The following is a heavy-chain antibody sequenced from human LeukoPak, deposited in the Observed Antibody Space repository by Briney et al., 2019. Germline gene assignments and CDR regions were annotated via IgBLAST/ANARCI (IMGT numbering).Heavy chain of an antibody. J-gene: IGHJ4*02. D-gene: IGHD2-2*01. CDR2: IRSKANSYAT. CDR3: VACSSTSCSHALGY. Sequence: GGSLRLSCAASGFTFSGSAMHWPRQASGKGLEWVGRIRSKANSYATAYAASVKGRFTIPRDDSKNTAYLQMNSLKTEDTAVYYCVACSSTSCSHALGYWGQGTLVTVSS. V-gene: IGHV3-73*01. CDR1: GFTFSGSA.